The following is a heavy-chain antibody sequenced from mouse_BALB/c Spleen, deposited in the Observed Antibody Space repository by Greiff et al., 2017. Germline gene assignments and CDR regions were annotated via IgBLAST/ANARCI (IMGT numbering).Heavy chain of an antibody. CDR3: ARGLYYRYDDGWFAY. Sequence: VQLQQPGAELVMPGASVKMSCKASGYTFTDYWMHWVKQRPGQGLEWIGAIDTSDSYTSYNQKFKGKATLTVDESSSTAYMQLSSLTSEDSAVYYCARGLYYRYDDGWFAYWGQGTLVTVSA. J-gene: IGHJ3*01. D-gene: IGHD2-14*01. CDR1: GYTFTDYW. V-gene: IGHV1-69*01. CDR2: IDTSDSYT.